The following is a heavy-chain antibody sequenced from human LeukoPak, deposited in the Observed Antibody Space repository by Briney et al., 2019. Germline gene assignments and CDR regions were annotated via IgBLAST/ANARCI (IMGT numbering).Heavy chain of an antibody. CDR3: AKEREDCSSSSCYEEFDC. Sequence: GGSLRLSCVASGFTFSSYEMIWIRQAPGKGLEWVSYISGSGSTTYYADSVRGRFTTSRDNAENSLYLQTNNLRAEDTAIYYCAKEREDCSSSSCYEEFDCWGQGTLVTVSS. CDR2: ISGSGSTT. CDR1: GFTFSSYE. D-gene: IGHD2-2*01. J-gene: IGHJ4*02. V-gene: IGHV3-48*03.